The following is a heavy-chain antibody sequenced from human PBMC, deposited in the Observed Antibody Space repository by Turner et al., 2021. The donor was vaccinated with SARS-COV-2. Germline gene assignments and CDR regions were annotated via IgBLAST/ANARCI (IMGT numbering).Heavy chain of an antibody. Sequence: EVQLVESGGGLVQPGGSLRLSCAASGFTVSSNYMNWVRQAPVKGLEWVSVIYSGGSTYYADSVKGRFTISRDTSKNTLYLQMNSLRAEDTAVYYCARDLGGTSSLGGYFDYWGQGTLVTVSS. D-gene: IGHD2-2*01. CDR1: GFTVSSNY. CDR2: IYSGGST. CDR3: ARDLGGTSSLGGYFDY. J-gene: IGHJ4*02. V-gene: IGHV3-66*02.